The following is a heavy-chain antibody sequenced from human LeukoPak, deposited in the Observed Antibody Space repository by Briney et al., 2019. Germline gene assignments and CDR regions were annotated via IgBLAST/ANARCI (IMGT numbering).Heavy chain of an antibody. Sequence: GGSLRLSCAASGFTFSSYFMHWVRQAPGRGLEWVAVVTYDGSNTYYADSVRGRLTISRDNSKNTLYLQMNSLRADDTAVYYCAKSLLTTATGTGRAFDIWGQGTMVTVSS. CDR3: AKSLLTTATGTGRAFDI. CDR1: GFTFSSYF. J-gene: IGHJ3*02. D-gene: IGHD1-1*01. CDR2: VTYDGSNT. V-gene: IGHV3-30-3*02.